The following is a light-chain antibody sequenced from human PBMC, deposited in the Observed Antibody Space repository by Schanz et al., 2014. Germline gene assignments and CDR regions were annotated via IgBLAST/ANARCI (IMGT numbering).Light chain of an antibody. CDR3: SSYAGSNFVV. Sequence: QSVLTQPPSASGSPGQSVTISCTGTSSDVGGYNFVSWYQQHPGKAPKLMIYEVSNRPSGVPDRFSGSKSGNTASLTVSGLQAEDEADYYCSSYAGSNFVVFGGGTKVTVL. CDR2: EVS. CDR1: SSDVGGYNF. V-gene: IGLV2-8*01. J-gene: IGLJ2*01.